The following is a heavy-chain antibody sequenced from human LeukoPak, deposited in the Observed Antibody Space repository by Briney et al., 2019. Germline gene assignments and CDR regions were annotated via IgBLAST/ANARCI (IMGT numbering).Heavy chain of an antibody. Sequence: PSETLSLTCTVSGGSINTPNYYWGWIRQTPGKGLEWIGNIFYRGGTYYSPSLTSRVTISLDTSRNQFSLKLNSVTAADTAVYYCARESYYDSSGYSHDAFDIWGQGTMVTVSS. V-gene: IGHV4-39*07. D-gene: IGHD3-22*01. CDR1: GGSINTPNYY. CDR3: ARESYYDSSGYSHDAFDI. J-gene: IGHJ3*02. CDR2: IFYRGGT.